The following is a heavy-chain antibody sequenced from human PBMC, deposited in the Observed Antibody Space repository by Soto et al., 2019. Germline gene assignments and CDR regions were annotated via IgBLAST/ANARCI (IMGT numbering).Heavy chain of an antibody. CDR2: INPNSGGT. Sequence: ASVKVSCKASGYTFTGYYMYWVRQAPGQGLEWMGWINPNSGGTKYAQRFQGRVTMTRDTSINTAYMELSRLRSDDTAVYYCARDDEEAGGYDYGCFDPWGQGTLVTVSS. CDR1: GYTFTGYY. J-gene: IGHJ5*02. CDR3: ARDDEEAGGYDYGCFDP. V-gene: IGHV1-2*02. D-gene: IGHD5-12*01.